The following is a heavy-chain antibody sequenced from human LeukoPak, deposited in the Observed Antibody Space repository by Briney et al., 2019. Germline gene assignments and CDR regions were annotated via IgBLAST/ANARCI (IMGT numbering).Heavy chain of an antibody. CDR1: GFTFSSYA. J-gene: IGHJ5*02. D-gene: IGHD2-2*01. CDR2: ISGSGGST. CDR3: APKPMGFVVVPAALNWFDP. V-gene: IGHV3-23*01. Sequence: PGGSLRLSCAASGFTFSSYAMSWVRQAPGKGLEWVSLISGSGGSTYYADSVKGRFTISRDNSKNTLYLQMNSLRAEDTAVYYCAPKPMGFVVVPAALNWFDPWGQGTLVTVSS.